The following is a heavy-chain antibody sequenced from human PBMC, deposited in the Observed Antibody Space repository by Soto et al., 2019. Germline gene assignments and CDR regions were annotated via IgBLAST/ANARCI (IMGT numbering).Heavy chain of an antibody. J-gene: IGHJ5*02. Sequence: EVPPLESGGGWLQPGGSLRLSCAASGFTFSSYAMNWVRQAPGKGLEWVSGITGSGAGSYYSDSVKGRFTISRDNSKNTLYLQMNSLRAEDTAVYYCAKAYSNSWPNDWFDPWGQGTLVTVSS. V-gene: IGHV3-23*01. CDR2: ITGSGAGS. CDR3: AKAYSNSWPNDWFDP. CDR1: GFTFSSYA. D-gene: IGHD6-13*01.